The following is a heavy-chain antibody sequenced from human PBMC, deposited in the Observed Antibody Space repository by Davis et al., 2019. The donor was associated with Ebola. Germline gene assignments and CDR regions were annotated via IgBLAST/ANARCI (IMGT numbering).Heavy chain of an antibody. Sequence: GESLKISCAASGFTFSSYGMHWVRQAPGKGLEWVAVISYDGSNKYYADSVKGRFTISRDNSKNTLYLQINSLRAEDTAVYYCARDATYYFDSSGYYIAPNDAFDIWGQGTMVTVSS. J-gene: IGHJ3*02. D-gene: IGHD3-22*01. CDR3: ARDATYYFDSSGYYIAPNDAFDI. V-gene: IGHV3-30*03. CDR1: GFTFSSYG. CDR2: ISYDGSNK.